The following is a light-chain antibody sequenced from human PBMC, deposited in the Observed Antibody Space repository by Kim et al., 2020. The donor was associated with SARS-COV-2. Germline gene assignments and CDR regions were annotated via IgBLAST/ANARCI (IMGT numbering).Light chain of an antibody. Sequence: ATINCKSRQSVLYSSNNKNYLAWYQQKPGQPPKLLIYWASTGESGVPDRFSGSGSGTNFTLTISSLQAEDVAVYYCQQYYSTPQAFGGGTKVDIK. CDR2: WAS. V-gene: IGKV4-1*01. CDR3: QQYYSTPQA. J-gene: IGKJ4*01. CDR1: QSVLYSSNNKNY.